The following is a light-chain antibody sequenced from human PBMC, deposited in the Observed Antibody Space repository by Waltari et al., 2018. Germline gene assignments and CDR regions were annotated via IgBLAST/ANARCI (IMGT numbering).Light chain of an antibody. Sequence: QSALTQPASVSGSPGQSITISCTGTNSDIGASNYVSWYQQHPGKAPILIIFDVTFRSAGVSHRFSGSKSCNTASLTISGLQAEDEADYFCASYIGSALELFGGGTRLTVL. CDR1: NSDIGASNY. CDR3: ASYIGSALEL. J-gene: IGLJ3*02. V-gene: IGLV2-14*03. CDR2: DVT.